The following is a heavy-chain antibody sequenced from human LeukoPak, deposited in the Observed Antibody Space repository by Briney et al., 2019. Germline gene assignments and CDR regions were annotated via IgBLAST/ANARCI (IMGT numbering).Heavy chain of an antibody. CDR3: ARENGGGYYYGMDV. J-gene: IGHJ6*02. CDR2: IYYSGST. V-gene: IGHV4-31*03. D-gene: IGHD3-16*01. Sequence: PSQTLSLTSTVSGGSISSGGYYWSWIRQHPGKGLEWIGYIYYSGSTYYNPSLKSRVTISVDTSKNQFSLKLSSVTAADTAVYYCARENGGGYYYGMDVWGQGTTVTVSS. CDR1: GGSISSGGYY.